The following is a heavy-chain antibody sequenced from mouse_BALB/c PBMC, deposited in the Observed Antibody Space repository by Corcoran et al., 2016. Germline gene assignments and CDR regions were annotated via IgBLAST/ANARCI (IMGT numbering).Heavy chain of an antibody. D-gene: IGHD1-1*01. CDR1: GYTFTNYE. J-gene: IGHJ4*01. CDR2: INTYTGEP. V-gene: IGHV9-3-1*01. CDR3: AITTVVEGAIDY. Sequence: QIQLVQSGRELKKPGETVKISCKASGYTFTNYEMNCVKQAPGKGLKWLGWINTYTGEPTYADDFKGRFAFSLETSASTAYLQINNLKNEDTATYFCAITTVVEGAIDYWGQGTSVTVSS.